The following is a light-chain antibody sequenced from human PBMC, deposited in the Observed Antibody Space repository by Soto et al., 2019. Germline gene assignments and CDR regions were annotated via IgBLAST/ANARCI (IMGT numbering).Light chain of an antibody. Sequence: QSVLTQPPSVSGAPGQRVTIYCTGTSSNIGAGYPVHWYQQLPGSAPKLLIFGNSNRPSGVPDRFSGSRSGLAITGLQAEDEADYYCAPWDDSLNGPVFGGGTKLTVL. CDR2: GNS. CDR1: SSNIGAGYP. V-gene: IGLV1-40*01. J-gene: IGLJ3*02. CDR3: APWDDSLNGPV.